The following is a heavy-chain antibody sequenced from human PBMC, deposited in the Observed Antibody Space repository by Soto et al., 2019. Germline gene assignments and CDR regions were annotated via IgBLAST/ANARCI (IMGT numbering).Heavy chain of an antibody. Sequence: EVQLVESGGGLVQPGGSLRLSCAASGFTVSNNYMIWFRLPPGKGLEWVSLIYSGGTTYYADSVKGRFTISRDNSKNTLYLQMTSLRVEDTAVYSCARNGWGMATVGMWGPGNLVTVSS. CDR3: ARNGWGMATVGM. V-gene: IGHV3-53*01. CDR2: IYSGGTT. J-gene: IGHJ4*02. CDR1: GFTVSNNY. D-gene: IGHD4-4*01.